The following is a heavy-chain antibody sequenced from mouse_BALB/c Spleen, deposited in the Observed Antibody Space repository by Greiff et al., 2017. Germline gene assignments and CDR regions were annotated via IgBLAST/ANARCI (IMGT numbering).Heavy chain of an antibody. CDR1: GFSLTSYG. CDR3: ARNYNYRSHYYAMDY. J-gene: IGHJ4*01. CDR2: IWSGGST. D-gene: IGHD2-14*01. V-gene: IGHV2-4-1*01. Sequence: VHLVESGPGLVQPSQSLSITCTVSGFSLTSYGVHWVRQSPGKGLEWLGVIWSGGSTDYNAAFISRLSISKDNSKSQVFFKMNSLQADDTAIYYCARNYNYRSHYYAMDYWGQGTSVTVSS.